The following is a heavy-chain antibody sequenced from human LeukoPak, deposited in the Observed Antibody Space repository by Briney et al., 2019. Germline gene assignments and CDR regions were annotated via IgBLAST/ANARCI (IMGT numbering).Heavy chain of an antibody. D-gene: IGHD2-21*02. Sequence: SETLSLTCTVSGYSISSGYYWGWIRQPAGKGLEWIGRTYTSGSTNYNPSLKSRVTISLDTSKNQFSLKLSSVTAADTAVYYCATPNCGGNCYSMDYYYMDVWGKGTTVTISS. CDR1: GYSISSGYY. CDR2: TYTSGST. V-gene: IGHV4-61*02. CDR3: ATPNCGGNCYSMDYYYMDV. J-gene: IGHJ6*03.